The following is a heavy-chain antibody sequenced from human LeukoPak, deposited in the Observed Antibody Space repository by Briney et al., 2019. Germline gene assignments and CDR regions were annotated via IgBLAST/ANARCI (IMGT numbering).Heavy chain of an antibody. CDR3: ARDQVVVPAAIEFDP. Sequence: GSLRLSCAASGFTFSSYWMHWVRQAPGKGLVWVSRINSDGSSTSYADSVKGRFTISRDNAKNTLYLQMNSLRAEDTAVYYCARDQVVVPAAIEFDPWGQGTLVTVSS. J-gene: IGHJ5*02. V-gene: IGHV3-74*01. CDR2: INSDGSST. CDR1: GFTFSSYW. D-gene: IGHD2-2*01.